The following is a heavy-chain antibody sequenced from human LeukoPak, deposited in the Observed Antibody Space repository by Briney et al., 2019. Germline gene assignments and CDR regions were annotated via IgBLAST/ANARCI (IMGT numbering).Heavy chain of an antibody. CDR3: ARANVDYGDYGDAFDI. D-gene: IGHD4-17*01. CDR2: INPNSGGT. CDR1: VYTFTGYY. Sequence: ASVKVSCKASVYTFTGYYMHWVRQPPGQGLEWMGCINPNSGGTNYAQNLQGRVTMTRDTSISTAYMELSRLRSDDTAVYYCARANVDYGDYGDAFDIWGQGTMVTVSS. J-gene: IGHJ3*02. V-gene: IGHV1-2*02.